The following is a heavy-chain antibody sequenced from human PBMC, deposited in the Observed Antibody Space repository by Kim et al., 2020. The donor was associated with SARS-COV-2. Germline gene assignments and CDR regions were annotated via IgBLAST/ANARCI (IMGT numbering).Heavy chain of an antibody. D-gene: IGHD4-4*01. Sequence: SETYYVDSVKGRFTISRDNAKNSLYLQMNSLRADDTAVYYCARTGYRFDYWGQGTLVTVSS. CDR2: SET. V-gene: IGHV3-7*03. CDR3: ARTGYRFDY. J-gene: IGHJ4*02.